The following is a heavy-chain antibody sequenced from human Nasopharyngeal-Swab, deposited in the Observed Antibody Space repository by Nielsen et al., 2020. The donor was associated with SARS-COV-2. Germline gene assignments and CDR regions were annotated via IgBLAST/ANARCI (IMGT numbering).Heavy chain of an antibody. CDR2: IYYSGST. Sequence: RQAPGKGLEWIGSIYYSGSTYYNPSLKSRVTISVDTSKNQFSLKLSSVTAADTAVYYCAREYSGYDRWFDPWGQGTLVTVSS. D-gene: IGHD5-12*01. V-gene: IGHV4-39*07. J-gene: IGHJ5*02. CDR3: AREYSGYDRWFDP.